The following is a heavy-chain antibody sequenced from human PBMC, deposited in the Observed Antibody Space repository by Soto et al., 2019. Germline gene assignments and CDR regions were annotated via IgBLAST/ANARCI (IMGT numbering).Heavy chain of an antibody. V-gene: IGHV4-59*12. D-gene: IGHD4-17*01. CDR3: ARDNRGYGDYYFDY. J-gene: IGHJ4*02. CDR2: IYYSGST. Sequence: SETLSLTCTVSGGSISSYYWSWIRQPPGKGLEWIGYIYYSGSTNYNPSLKSRVTISVDKSKNQFSLKLSSVTAADTAVYYCARDNRGYGDYYFDYWGQGTLVTVSS. CDR1: GGSISSYY.